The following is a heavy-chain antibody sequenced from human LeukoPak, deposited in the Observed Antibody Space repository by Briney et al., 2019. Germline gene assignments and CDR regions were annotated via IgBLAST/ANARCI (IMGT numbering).Heavy chain of an antibody. CDR3: ARGVGSGSRLRAGDY. V-gene: IGHV3-53*01. D-gene: IGHD1-26*01. J-gene: IGHJ4*02. CDR1: GFTVSSNY. Sequence: GGSLRLSCAASGFTVSSNYMSWVRQAPGKGLEWVSVIYSGGSTYYADSVKGRFTISRDNSKNTLYLQMNSLRAEDTTVYYCARGVGSGSRLRAGDYWGQGTLVTVSS. CDR2: IYSGGST.